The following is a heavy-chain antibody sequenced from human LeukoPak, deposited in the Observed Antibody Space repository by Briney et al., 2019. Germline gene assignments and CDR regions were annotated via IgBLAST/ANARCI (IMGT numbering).Heavy chain of an antibody. J-gene: IGHJ3*02. D-gene: IGHD1-26*01. CDR2: IHHDGSNK. Sequence: GGSLRLSCAASGFTFSSYGMHWVRQAPGKGLDWVAFIHHDGSNKYYADSVRGRFTISRDNSKNTLYLQMNSLRAEDTAVYYCAKSQHTVGATDAFDIWGQGTMVTVSS. CDR1: GFTFSSYG. CDR3: AKSQHTVGATDAFDI. V-gene: IGHV3-30*02.